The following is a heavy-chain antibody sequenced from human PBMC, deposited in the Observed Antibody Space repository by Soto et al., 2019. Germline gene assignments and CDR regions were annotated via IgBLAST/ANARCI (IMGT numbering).Heavy chain of an antibody. J-gene: IGHJ6*02. CDR1: GFTVSSNY. CDR3: ARGLSSSPYYYYGMDV. Sequence: GGSLRLSCAASGFTVSSNYMSWVRQAPGKGLEWVSVIYSGGSTYYADSVKGRFTISRDNSKNTLYLQMNSLRAEDTAVYYCARGLSSSPYYYYGMDVWGQGTTVTVSS. CDR2: IYSGGST. D-gene: IGHD6-6*01. V-gene: IGHV3-53*01.